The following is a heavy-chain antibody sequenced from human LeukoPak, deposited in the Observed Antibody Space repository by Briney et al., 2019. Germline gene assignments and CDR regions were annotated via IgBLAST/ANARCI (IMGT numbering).Heavy chain of an antibody. Sequence: GGSLRLSCVDSGITFSKYWMSWVRQAPGKGLEWVANIKQDGGEKYYVDSVKGRFTISRDNAKNSLYLQMNSLRVEDTAVYYCARDGRPLDYWGQGTLVTVSS. J-gene: IGHJ4*02. CDR1: GITFSKYW. V-gene: IGHV3-7*03. CDR2: IKQDGGEK. CDR3: ARDGRPLDY.